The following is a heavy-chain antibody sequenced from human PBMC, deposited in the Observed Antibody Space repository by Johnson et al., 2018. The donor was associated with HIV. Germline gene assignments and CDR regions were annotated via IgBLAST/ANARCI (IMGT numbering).Heavy chain of an antibody. CDR2: LYAGGPT. V-gene: IGHV3-53*01. Sequence: VQLVESGGGLIQPGGSLRLSCEASGLIVSDNYMNWVRQAPGKGLEWVSALYAGGPTYYADSVEGRFTISRDSSKNTVYLQMNSLRVEDPAIYYCARAQLLADDAFNNWGQGTMVTVSS. D-gene: IGHD6-6*01. CDR1: GLIVSDNY. CDR3: ARAQLLADDAFNN. J-gene: IGHJ3*02.